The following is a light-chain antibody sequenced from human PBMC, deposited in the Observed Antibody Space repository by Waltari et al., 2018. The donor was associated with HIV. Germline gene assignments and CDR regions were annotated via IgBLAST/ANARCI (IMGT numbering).Light chain of an antibody. J-gene: IGKJ1*01. CDR1: QSISNY. CDR3: QQSYSSPWT. CDR2: AAS. Sequence: RNQSPSSLSASVEDRVNITNRASQSISNYLNWYQQKPGKAPKLLIYAASSLQSGVPSRFSGSGSGTDFTLTISRLQPEDFATYCCQQSYSSPWTFGQGTKVEIK. V-gene: IGKV1-39*01.